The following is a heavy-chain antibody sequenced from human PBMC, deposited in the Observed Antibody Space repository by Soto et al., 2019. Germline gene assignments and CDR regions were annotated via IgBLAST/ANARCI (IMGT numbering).Heavy chain of an antibody. V-gene: IGHV4-31*03. J-gene: IGHJ1*01. D-gene: IGHD3-22*01. CDR2: IYYSGST. CDR3: AIYDSSGSRGFQH. CDR1: GDSITSNSYF. Sequence: SETLSLTCTVSGDSITSNSYFWAWIRRPPGKGLEWIGYIYYSGSTYYNPSLKSRVTISVDTSKNQFSLKLSSVTAADTAVYYCAIYDSSGSRGFQHWGQGTLVTVSS.